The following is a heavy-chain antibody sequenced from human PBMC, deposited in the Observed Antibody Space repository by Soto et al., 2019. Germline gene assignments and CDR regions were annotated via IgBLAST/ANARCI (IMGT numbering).Heavy chain of an antibody. CDR3: AREPQHCSSTSCPLDI. V-gene: IGHV1-69*13. CDR1: GGSLSSYV. Sequence: SVKVSCKASGGSLSSYVISWVRQAPGQGLEWMGGIIPMFGTAKYAQKFQARVTITADESTSTAYMELSSLRSEDTAVYCCAREPQHCSSTSCPLDIWGKGTMVTVAS. J-gene: IGHJ3*02. CDR2: IIPMFGTA. D-gene: IGHD2-2*01.